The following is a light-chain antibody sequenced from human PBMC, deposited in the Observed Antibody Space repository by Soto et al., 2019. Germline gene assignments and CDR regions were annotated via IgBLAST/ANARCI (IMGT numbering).Light chain of an antibody. Sequence: EIVLTQSPGTLSLSPGERATLSCRASQSVASRFLACYQQRPGQAPSLLIYGASSRATGIPDRFSCSGSGTDFTLIISRLEPEDFAVYYCQHYDGPPFTFGPGTKVDIK. J-gene: IGKJ3*01. CDR3: QHYDGPPFT. V-gene: IGKV3-20*01. CDR2: GAS. CDR1: QSVASRF.